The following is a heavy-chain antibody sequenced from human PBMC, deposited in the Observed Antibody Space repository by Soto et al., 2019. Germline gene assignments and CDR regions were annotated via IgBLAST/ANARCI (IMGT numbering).Heavy chain of an antibody. D-gene: IGHD1-1*01. J-gene: IGHJ5*02. CDR2: IIPLFGTA. Sequence: VHLLQSGAELKRPGSSVKVSCKASGETFSTFAITWVRQAPGHGPEWMGGIIPLFGTAHYARRFEDRVTMTADESTSTAYMELRSLTSEDTAIYYCARGSPCSTTTCSLNEVWFDPWGQGTLVTVST. CDR1: GETFSTFA. CDR3: ARGSPCSTTTCSLNEVWFDP. V-gene: IGHV1-69*01.